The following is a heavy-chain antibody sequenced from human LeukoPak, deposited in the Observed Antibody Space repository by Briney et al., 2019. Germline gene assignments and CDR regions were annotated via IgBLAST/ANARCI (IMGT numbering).Heavy chain of an antibody. CDR2: ISGSGGST. CDR1: GFTFSSYA. J-gene: IGHJ3*02. D-gene: IGHD6-19*01. Sequence: GGSLRLSCAASGFTFSSYAMSWVRQAPGKGLEWVSAISGSGGSTYYADSVKGRFTISRDNSKNTLYLQMNSLRAEDTAVYYCAKVVRPVYSSGLGAFDIWGQGTMVTVSS. CDR3: AKVVRPVYSSGLGAFDI. V-gene: IGHV3-23*01.